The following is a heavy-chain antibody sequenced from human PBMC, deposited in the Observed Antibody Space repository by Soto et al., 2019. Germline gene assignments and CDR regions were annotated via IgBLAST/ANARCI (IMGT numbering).Heavy chain of an antibody. CDR2: ISYDGSNK. D-gene: IGHD3-10*01. V-gene: IGHV3-30-3*01. CDR3: GRHWGEMPF. Sequence: GGSLGLSCAASGFTFSSYAMHWVRQAPGKGLEWVAVISYDGSNKYYADSVKGRLTISRDNSKNTLYLQMNSLRAEDTSVYYCGRHWGEMPFCGQGPLVTVSS. CDR1: GFTFSSYA. J-gene: IGHJ4*02.